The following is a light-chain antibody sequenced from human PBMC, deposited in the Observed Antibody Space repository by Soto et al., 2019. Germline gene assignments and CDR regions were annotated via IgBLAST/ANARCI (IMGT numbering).Light chain of an antibody. J-gene: IGKJ2*01. Sequence: EIVLTQSPGTLSLSPGEGATLSCRASQSISSNYLAWYHQKPGQAPRLLIYGASSRATGIPDRFSGSGSGTDFTLTISRLEPEDLSVYYCQQYANTPRTFGRGTKLEIK. CDR1: QSISSNY. CDR2: GAS. CDR3: QQYANTPRT. V-gene: IGKV3-20*01.